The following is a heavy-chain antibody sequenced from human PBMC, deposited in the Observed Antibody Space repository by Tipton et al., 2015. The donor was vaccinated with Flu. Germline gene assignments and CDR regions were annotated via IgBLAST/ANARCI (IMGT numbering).Heavy chain of an antibody. CDR3: ARALWIEGYFDY. Sequence: TLSLTCAVSGGSISSGSYSWSWIRQPPGKGLEWIGYIYHSGSTHYNPSLKSRVTISVDRSKNQFSLKLSSVTAADTAVYYCARALWIEGYFDYWGQGTLVTVSS. D-gene: IGHD3-3*01. CDR2: IYHSGST. CDR1: GGSISSGSYS. J-gene: IGHJ4*02. V-gene: IGHV4-30-2*01.